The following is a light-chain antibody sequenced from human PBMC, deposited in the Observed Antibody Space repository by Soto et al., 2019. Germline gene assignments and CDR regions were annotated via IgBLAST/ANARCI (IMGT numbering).Light chain of an antibody. J-gene: IGLJ2*01. V-gene: IGLV2-11*01. Sequence: QSALTQPRSVSGSPGQSVTISCTGTSSDVGGYKYVSWYQQHPGKAPTLMIYDVSKRPSGVPDRFSGSKSGNTASLTISGLQAEDEADYSCCSYAGSYSFIGGGTKLTVL. CDR1: SSDVGGYKY. CDR2: DVS. CDR3: CSYAGSYSF.